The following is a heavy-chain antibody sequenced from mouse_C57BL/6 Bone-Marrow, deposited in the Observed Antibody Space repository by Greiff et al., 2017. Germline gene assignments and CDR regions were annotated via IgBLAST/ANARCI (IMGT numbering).Heavy chain of an antibody. CDR3: ARRAFITTGVAPFYAMDY. V-gene: IGHV1-81*01. CDR2: IYPRSGNT. CDR1: GYTFTSYG. Sequence: QVQLQQSGAELARPGASVKLSCKASGYTFTSYGISWVKQRTGQGLEWIGEIYPRSGNTYYNEKFKGKDTLTADKSSSTAYMVLRSLTSEDSAVYFCARRAFITTGVAPFYAMDYWGQGTSVTVSS. D-gene: IGHD1-1*01. J-gene: IGHJ4*01.